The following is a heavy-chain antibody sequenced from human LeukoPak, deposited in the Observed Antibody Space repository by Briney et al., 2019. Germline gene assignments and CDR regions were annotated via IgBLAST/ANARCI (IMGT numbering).Heavy chain of an antibody. CDR2: IVVGSGNT. D-gene: IGHD1-26*01. J-gene: IGHJ4*02. CDR3: ARDRYSGSYRFDY. CDR1: GFTFTSSA. V-gene: IGHV1-58*02. Sequence: SVKVSCKASGFTFTSSAMQWVRQARGQRLEWIGWIVVGSGNTNYAQKFQERVTITRDMSTSTAYMELSSLGSEDTAVYYCARDRYSGSYRFDYWGQGTLVTVSS.